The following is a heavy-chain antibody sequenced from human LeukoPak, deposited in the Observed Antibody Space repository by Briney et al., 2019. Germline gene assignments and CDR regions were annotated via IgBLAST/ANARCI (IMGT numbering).Heavy chain of an antibody. J-gene: IGHJ4*02. V-gene: IGHV1-24*01. CDR2: FDPEDGET. CDR3: ATSPRIVVPAARRGFDY. Sequence: ASVKVSCKVSGYTLTELSMHWVRQAPGKGLEWMGGFDPEDGETIYAQKFQGRVTMTEDTSTNTAYMELSSLRSEDTAVYYCATSPRIVVPAARRGFDYWGQGTLVSVSS. D-gene: IGHD2-2*01. CDR1: GYTLTELS.